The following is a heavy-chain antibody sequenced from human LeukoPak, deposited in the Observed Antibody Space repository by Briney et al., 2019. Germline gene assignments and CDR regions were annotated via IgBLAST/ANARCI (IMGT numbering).Heavy chain of an antibody. V-gene: IGHV4-59*01. CDR3: ARGGYGYFDY. Sequence: SSETRSLTCTVSGGSISTYYGSWIRRPPGEGREWIGFIDYSESTNHHPSLKSRVTISVDTSKNQFSLKLSSVTAADTAVYYCARGGYGYFDYWGQGILVTVSS. CDR2: IDYSEST. CDR1: GGSISTYY. J-gene: IGHJ4*02. D-gene: IGHD2-15*01.